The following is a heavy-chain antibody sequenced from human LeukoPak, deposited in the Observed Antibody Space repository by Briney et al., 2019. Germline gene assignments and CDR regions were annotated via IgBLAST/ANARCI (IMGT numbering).Heavy chain of an antibody. D-gene: IGHD3-3*01. J-gene: IGHJ4*02. Sequence: SETLSLTCTVSGGSISSVAYYWGLIRQPPGKWLEWIATIHNTGSTYYNPSLKSRITISIDASRNQISLELNSVTAADTAIYYCAKSHLGVPHDYWGQGTLVTVSS. CDR2: IHNTGST. CDR3: AKSHLGVPHDY. CDR1: GGSISSVAYY. V-gene: IGHV4-39*01.